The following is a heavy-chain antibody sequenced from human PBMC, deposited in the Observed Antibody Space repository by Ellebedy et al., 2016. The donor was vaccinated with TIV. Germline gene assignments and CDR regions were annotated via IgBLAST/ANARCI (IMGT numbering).Heavy chain of an antibody. CDR1: GGTFSSYA. D-gene: IGHD3-22*01. Sequence: SVKVSXXASGGTFSSYAISWVRQAPGQGLEWMGGITPIFGTANYAQKFQGRVTITADESTSTAYMELSSLRSEDTAVYYCARGKYYYDSSGYYYDAFDIWGQGTMVTVSS. V-gene: IGHV1-69*13. CDR2: ITPIFGTA. J-gene: IGHJ3*02. CDR3: ARGKYYYDSSGYYYDAFDI.